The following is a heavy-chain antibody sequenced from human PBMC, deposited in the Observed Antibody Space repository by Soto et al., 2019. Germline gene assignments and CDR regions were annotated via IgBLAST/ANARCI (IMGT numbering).Heavy chain of an antibody. Sequence: QVQLQESGPGLLKPSETLSLTCTVSGGSISGYYWSWIRQSAGKGLEWIGRIHSSGRTNYNPSLNSGVSMSVDVSKSQFALNLTSVTAADTAVYYCVKVDWLIVGQAFDIWGQGTMVTVSS. J-gene: IGHJ3*02. V-gene: IGHV4-4*07. CDR2: IHSSGRT. D-gene: IGHD1-26*01. CDR1: GGSISGYY. CDR3: VKVDWLIVGQAFDI.